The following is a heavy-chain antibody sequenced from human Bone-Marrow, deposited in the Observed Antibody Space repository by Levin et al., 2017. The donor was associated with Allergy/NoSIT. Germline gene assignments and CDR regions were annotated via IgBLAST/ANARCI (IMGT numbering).Heavy chain of an antibody. J-gene: IGHJ5*02. CDR3: ARDSLNWNGGVGWFDP. CDR2: IKQDGSEK. Sequence: GESLKISCAASGFTFSSYWMSWVRQAPGKGLEWVANIKQDGSEKYYVDSVKGRFTISRDNAKNSLYLQMNSLRAEDTAVYYCARDSLNWNGGVGWFDPWGQGTLVTVSS. V-gene: IGHV3-7*01. CDR1: GFTFSSYW. D-gene: IGHD1-1*01.